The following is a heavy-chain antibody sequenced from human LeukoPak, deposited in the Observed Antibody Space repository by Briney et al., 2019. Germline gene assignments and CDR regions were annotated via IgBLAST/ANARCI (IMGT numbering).Heavy chain of an antibody. CDR1: GGTFSSYA. Sequence: SVKISCKASGGTFSSYAISWVRQAPGQGLEWMGGIIPIFGTANYAQKFQGRVTITADESTSTAYMELSSLRSEDTAVYYCATPSGAVAGTCYFDYWGQGTLVTVSS. CDR3: ATPSGAVAGTCYFDY. D-gene: IGHD6-19*01. CDR2: IIPIFGTA. V-gene: IGHV1-69*13. J-gene: IGHJ4*02.